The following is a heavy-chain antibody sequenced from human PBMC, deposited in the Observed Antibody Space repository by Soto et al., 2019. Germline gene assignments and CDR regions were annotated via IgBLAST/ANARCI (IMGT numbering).Heavy chain of an antibody. J-gene: IGHJ4*02. CDR2: ISYDGSKK. Sequence: GGSLRLSCAASGFTLSDFAMHWVRQAPGKGLEWVAVISYDGSKKYFADFVKGRFTISRDNSNNTLYLQMNSLRAEDTAVYYCARNQGGKALMDYWGQGTLVTVSS. D-gene: IGHD2-15*01. V-gene: IGHV3-30-3*01. CDR1: GFTLSDFA. CDR3: ARNQGGKALMDY.